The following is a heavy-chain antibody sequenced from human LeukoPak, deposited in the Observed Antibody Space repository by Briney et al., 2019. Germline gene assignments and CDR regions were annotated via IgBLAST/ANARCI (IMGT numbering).Heavy chain of an antibody. CDR1: GFTFSSYG. V-gene: IGHV3-30*18. J-gene: IGHJ4*02. Sequence: GGSLRLSCAASGFTFSSYGMHWVRQAPGKGLEWVAVISYDGSNKYYADSVKGRFTISRDNSKNTLYLQMNSLRAEDTAVYYCAKLSRGHYYDSSGYYYGENYWGQGTLVTVSS. CDR3: AKLSRGHYYDSSGYYYGENY. D-gene: IGHD3-22*01. CDR2: ISYDGSNK.